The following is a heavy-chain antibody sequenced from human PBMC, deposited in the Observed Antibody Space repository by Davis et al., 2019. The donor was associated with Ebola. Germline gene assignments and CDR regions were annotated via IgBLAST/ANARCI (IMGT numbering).Heavy chain of an antibody. J-gene: IGHJ6*02. V-gene: IGHV4-34*01. CDR1: GWPFAYYM. CDR3: ARIQTAVAVYYYGMDV. CDR2: VNRSGST. Sequence: PSETLSLTCAVYGWPFAYYMWSWVRQPPGKGLEWIGEVNRSGSTNYNLSLKSRLTISVDTSKTQFSLRLNSVTAADTAVYYCARIQTAVAVYYYGMDVWGQGTTVTVSS. D-gene: IGHD6-19*01.